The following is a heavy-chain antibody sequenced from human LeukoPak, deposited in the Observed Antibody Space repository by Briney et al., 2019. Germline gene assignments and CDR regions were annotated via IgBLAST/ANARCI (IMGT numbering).Heavy chain of an antibody. J-gene: IGHJ4*02. CDR1: GGTFSSYA. CDR2: IIPIFGTA. D-gene: IGHD3-22*01. CDR3: ARDLIRPLYYYDSSGYGY. Sequence: ASVKVSCKASGGTFSSYAISWVRQAPGQGLEWMGRIIPIFGTANYAQKFQGRVTITTDESTSTAYMELSSLRSEDTAVYYCARDLIRPLYYYDSSGYGYWGQGTLVTVSS. V-gene: IGHV1-69*05.